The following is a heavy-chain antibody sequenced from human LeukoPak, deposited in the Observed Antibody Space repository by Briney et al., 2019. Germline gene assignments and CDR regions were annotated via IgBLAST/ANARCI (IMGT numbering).Heavy chain of an antibody. Sequence: GESLKISCKGSGYSFTSYWIGWVRQMPGKGLEWMWIIYPGDSDTRYSPSFQGQVTISADKSISTAYLQWSSLKASDTAMYYCARGAITVTTRPYYYYYMDVWGKGTTVTVSS. CDR3: ARGAITVTTRPYYYYYMDV. D-gene: IGHD4-11*01. CDR1: GYSFTSYW. V-gene: IGHV5-51*01. J-gene: IGHJ6*03. CDR2: IYPGDSDT.